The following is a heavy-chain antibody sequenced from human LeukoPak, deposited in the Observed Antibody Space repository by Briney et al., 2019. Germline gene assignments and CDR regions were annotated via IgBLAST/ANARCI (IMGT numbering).Heavy chain of an antibody. Sequence: SETLSLTCAVSGGPFSGYYWTWIRQSPGKGLEWIGEIDHSGGTHSNPSLRSRVTISVDTSKSQFSLKLTSVTAADTGVYYCAKPGGSFLYYMDVWGKGTTVTVSS. CDR2: IDHSGGT. D-gene: IGHD1-14*01. CDR1: GGPFSGYY. CDR3: AKPGGSFLYYMDV. J-gene: IGHJ6*03. V-gene: IGHV4-34*01.